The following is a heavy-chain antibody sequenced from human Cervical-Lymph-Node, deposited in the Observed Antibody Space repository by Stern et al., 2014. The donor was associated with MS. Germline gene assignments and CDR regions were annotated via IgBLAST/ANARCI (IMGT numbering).Heavy chain of an antibody. CDR2: ITPLFDET. Sequence: QVQLVESGAEVKKPGSSVKVSCQTSGGTFSTFAIGWGRQAPGQGLEWMGGITPLFDETNYAQKFHGRLTITADESTRTAYMDLSSLRPDDTAMYYCARGDSEAPIYYFDYWGQGTLVTVSS. CDR3: ARGDSEAPIYYFDY. D-gene: IGHD2-21*01. CDR1: GGTFSTFA. J-gene: IGHJ4*02. V-gene: IGHV1-69*01.